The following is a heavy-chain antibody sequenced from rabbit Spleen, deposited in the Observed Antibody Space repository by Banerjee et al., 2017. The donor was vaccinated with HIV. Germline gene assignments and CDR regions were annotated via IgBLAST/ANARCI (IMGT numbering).Heavy chain of an antibody. J-gene: IGHJ6*01. CDR2: IDTGSSGFT. Sequence: QEQLEESGGGLVKPEGSLTLTCTTSGFDLTNNQVMRWVRQAPGKGLEWIACIDTGSSGFTYFASWAKGRFTISKTSSTTVTLQVTSLTAADTATYFCARDSGTSFSSYGMDLWGPGTLVTVS. CDR1: GFDLTNNQV. CDR3: ARDSGTSFSSYGMDL. D-gene: IGHD8-1*01. V-gene: IGHV1S45*01.